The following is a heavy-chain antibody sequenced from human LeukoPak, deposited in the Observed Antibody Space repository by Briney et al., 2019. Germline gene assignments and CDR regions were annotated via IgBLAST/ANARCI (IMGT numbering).Heavy chain of an antibody. V-gene: IGHV3-33*01. CDR3: ARDGDYYGSGSYSPAVFDY. Sequence: SGGSLRLSCAASGFTFSSYGMHWVRQAPGKGLEWVAVIWYDGSNKYYADSVKGRLTISRDNSKNTLYLQMNSLRAEDTAVYYCARDGDYYGSGSYSPAVFDYWGQGTLVTVSS. D-gene: IGHD3-10*01. J-gene: IGHJ4*02. CDR2: IWYDGSNK. CDR1: GFTFSSYG.